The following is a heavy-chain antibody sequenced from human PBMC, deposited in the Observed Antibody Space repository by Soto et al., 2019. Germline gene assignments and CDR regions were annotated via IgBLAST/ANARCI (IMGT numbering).Heavy chain of an antibody. V-gene: IGHV1-46*01. D-gene: IGHD3-3*01. Sequence: AAVKVSCKASGYTFTSYYMHWVRQAPGQGLEWMGIINPSGGSTSYAQKFQGRVTMTRDTSTSTVYMELSSLRSEDTAVYYCARDLRSTSDFWSGYRDAFDIWGQGTMVTVSS. CDR2: INPSGGST. J-gene: IGHJ3*02. CDR3: ARDLRSTSDFWSGYRDAFDI. CDR1: GYTFTSYY.